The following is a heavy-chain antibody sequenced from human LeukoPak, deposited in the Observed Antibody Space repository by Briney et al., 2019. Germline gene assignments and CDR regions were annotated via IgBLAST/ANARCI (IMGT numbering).Heavy chain of an antibody. J-gene: IGHJ6*03. V-gene: IGHV1-2*02. CDR2: INPNIGGT. CDR1: GYTFTGYY. D-gene: IGHD2-21*02. Sequence: ASVKVSCKASGYTFTGYYMHWVRQAPGQGLEWMGWINPNIGGTNYAQKFQGRVTMTRDTSISTAYMELSRLRSDDTAVYYCARDSGDFYYYYYMDVWGKGTTATVSS. CDR3: ARDSGDFYYYYYMDV.